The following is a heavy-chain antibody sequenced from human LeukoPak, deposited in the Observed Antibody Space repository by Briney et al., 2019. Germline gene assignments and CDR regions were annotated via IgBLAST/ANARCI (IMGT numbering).Heavy chain of an antibody. CDR2: ISSSSSYI. J-gene: IGHJ3*02. V-gene: IGHV3-21*01. D-gene: IGHD6-13*01. CDR1: GFTFSSYS. CDR3: ARDRGIAAAGDAFDI. Sequence: PGGSLRLSCAASGFTFSSYSMNWVRQAPGKGLEWVSSISSSSSYIYYADSVKGRFTISRDIAKNSLYLQMNSLRAEDTAVYYCARDRGIAAAGDAFDIWGQGTMVTVSS.